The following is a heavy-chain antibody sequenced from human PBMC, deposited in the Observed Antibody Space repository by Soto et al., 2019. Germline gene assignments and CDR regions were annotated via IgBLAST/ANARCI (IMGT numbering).Heavy chain of an antibody. V-gene: IGHV3-30*18. D-gene: IGHD2-8*01. CDR2: ISYDGSNK. CDR1: GFTFSSYG. J-gene: IGHJ6*03. CDR3: AKDLHFNGYYYYYYMDV. Sequence: PGGSLRLSCAASGFTFSSYGMHWVRQAPGKGLEWVAVISYDGSNKYYADSVKGRLTISRDNSKNTLYLQMNSLRAEDTAVYYCAKDLHFNGYYYYYYMDVWGKGTTVTVSS.